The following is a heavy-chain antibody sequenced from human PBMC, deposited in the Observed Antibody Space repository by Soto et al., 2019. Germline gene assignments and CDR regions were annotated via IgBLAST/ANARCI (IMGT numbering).Heavy chain of an antibody. J-gene: IGHJ4*02. V-gene: IGHV3-7*01. CDR3: ARSSPLGPPGY. CDR2: IKDDGSDK. CDR1: GFTFRSYW. Sequence: EVQLVESGGGLVQPGGSLRLSCAASGFTFRSYWMSWVRQAPGKGLEWVANIKDDGSDKYYVDSVKGRFTISRDHAKNSLYLQMNRLRVEDTAVYYCARSSPLGPPGYWGQGTLVTVSA.